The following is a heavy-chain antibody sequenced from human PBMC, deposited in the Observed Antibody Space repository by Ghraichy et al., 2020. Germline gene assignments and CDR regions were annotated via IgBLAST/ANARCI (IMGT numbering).Heavy chain of an antibody. CDR3: TAGAGHTDDDY. CDR2: IKREIEGEST. Sequence: GGSLRLSCAASGFTFSDAYMNWVRQTSGKGLEWVGQIKREIEGESTAYAAPVKGRFTISRADSKSMLFLQMNNLKTEDTAVYYCTAGAGHTDDDYWGQGTLVTVSS. J-gene: IGHJ4*02. CDR1: GFTFSDAY. V-gene: IGHV3-15*01.